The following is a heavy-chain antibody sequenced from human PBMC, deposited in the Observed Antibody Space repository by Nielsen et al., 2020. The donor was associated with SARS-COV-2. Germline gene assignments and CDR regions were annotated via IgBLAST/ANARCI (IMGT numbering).Heavy chain of an antibody. CDR2: IAHDGIND. J-gene: IGHJ4*02. V-gene: IGHV3-30*02. CDR3: AKDQEWLANLDY. D-gene: IGHD6-19*01. CDR1: GFSFSTYG. Sequence: GESLKISCAASGFSFSTYGMHWVRQAPGKGLEWVAIIAHDGINDYYADSVKGRFTISRDDSESTLYLQMNGLRTEDTAVYYCAKDQEWLANLDYWGQGTPVTVSS.